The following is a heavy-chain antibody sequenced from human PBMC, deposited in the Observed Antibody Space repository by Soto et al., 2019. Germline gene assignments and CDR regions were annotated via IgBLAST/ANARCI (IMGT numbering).Heavy chain of an antibody. Sequence: GASVKVSCKASGGTFSSYAISWVRQAPGQGLEWMGGIIPIFGTANYAQKFQGGVTITADESTSTAYMELSSLRSEDTAVYYCASGKDIVVVPAAIRSYYYYYGMDVWGQGTTVTVSS. V-gene: IGHV1-69*13. CDR2: IIPIFGTA. D-gene: IGHD2-2*02. CDR1: GGTFSSYA. J-gene: IGHJ6*02. CDR3: ASGKDIVVVPAAIRSYYYYYGMDV.